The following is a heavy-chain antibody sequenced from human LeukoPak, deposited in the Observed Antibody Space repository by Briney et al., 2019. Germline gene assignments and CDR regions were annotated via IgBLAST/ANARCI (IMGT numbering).Heavy chain of an antibody. Sequence: GGSLRLSCAASGFPFDVYAMHWVRQPPGRGLEGVAGISWNSASIAYADSVKGRFTISRDNAEKSVYLQMNSLGVEDTALYYCAKGPPIGTPYYYSDYWGQGTLVTVSS. V-gene: IGHV3-9*01. CDR1: GFPFDVYA. J-gene: IGHJ4*02. CDR2: ISWNSASI. CDR3: AKGPPIGTPYYYSDY. D-gene: IGHD2-21*01.